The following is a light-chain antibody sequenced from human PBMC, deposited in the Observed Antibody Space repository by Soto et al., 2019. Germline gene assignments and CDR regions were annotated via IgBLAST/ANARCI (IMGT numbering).Light chain of an antibody. CDR2: EVI. CDR3: CSYAGSYPVV. CDR1: SSDVGDYNY. V-gene: IGLV2-14*01. Sequence: QSALTQPASVSGSPGQSITLSCTGTSSDVGDYNYVSWYQQHPDKAPKLLIYEVINRPSGVSNRFSGSKSGNTASLTISGLQTEDEADYYCCSYAGSYPVVFGGGTKLTVL. J-gene: IGLJ2*01.